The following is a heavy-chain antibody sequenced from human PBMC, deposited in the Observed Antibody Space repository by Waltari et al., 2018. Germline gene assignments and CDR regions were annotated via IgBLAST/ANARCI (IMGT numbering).Heavy chain of an antibody. CDR2: ISGSGGST. CDR1: GFTFSSYA. J-gene: IGHJ4*02. Sequence: EVQLVESGGGVVQPGGSLRLSCAASGFTFSSYAMHWVRQAPGKGLAWVAAISGSGGSTYYADSMKGRFTISRDNSKNTLYLQMNSVGAEDTTEYYCARDWGATGYWGQGTLVTVSS. V-gene: IGHV3-23*04. D-gene: IGHD1-26*01. CDR3: ARDWGATGY.